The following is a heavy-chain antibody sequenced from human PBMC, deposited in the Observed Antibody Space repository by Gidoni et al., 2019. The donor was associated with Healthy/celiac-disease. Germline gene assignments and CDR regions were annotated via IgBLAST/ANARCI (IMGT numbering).Heavy chain of an antibody. CDR1: GFTFDDYA. J-gene: IGHJ4*02. CDR3: AKDHSPAAGTGDY. D-gene: IGHD6-13*01. Sequence: EVQLVESGGGVVQPGGSLRLSCAASGFTFDDYAMPWVRQAPGEGLGWVSLISGDGGSTYYADSVKGRFTISRDNSKNSLYLQMNSLRTEDTALYYCAKDHSPAAGTGDYWGQGTLVTVSS. V-gene: IGHV3-43*02. CDR2: ISGDGGST.